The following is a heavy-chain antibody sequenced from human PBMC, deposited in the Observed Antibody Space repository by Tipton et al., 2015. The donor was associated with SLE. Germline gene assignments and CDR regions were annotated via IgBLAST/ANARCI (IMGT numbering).Heavy chain of an antibody. CDR3: ARDRSSSWGGNAFDI. D-gene: IGHD6-13*01. Sequence: TLSLTCTVSGDSISNYYWSWIRQAPGKGLEWIGYVYYSGSTNYNPSLKSRVIISVDTSQNQFSLNLTSVTAADTAVYYCARDRSSSWGGNAFDIWGQGTMVTVSS. J-gene: IGHJ3*02. CDR1: GDSISNYY. V-gene: IGHV4-59*01. CDR2: VYYSGST.